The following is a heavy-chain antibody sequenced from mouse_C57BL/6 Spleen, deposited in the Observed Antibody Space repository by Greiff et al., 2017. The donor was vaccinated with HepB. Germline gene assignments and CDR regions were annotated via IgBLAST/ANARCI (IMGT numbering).Heavy chain of an antibody. CDR3: ARRGFNYAMDY. CDR2: IDPSDSYT. Sequence: QVQLQQSGAELVMPGPSVKLSCKASGYTFTSYWMHWVKQRPGQGLEWIGEIDPSDSYTNYNQKFKGKSTLTVDKSSSTAYMQLSSLTSEDSAVYYCARRGFNYAMDYWGQGTSVTVSS. V-gene: IGHV1-69*01. CDR1: GYTFTSYW. J-gene: IGHJ4*01.